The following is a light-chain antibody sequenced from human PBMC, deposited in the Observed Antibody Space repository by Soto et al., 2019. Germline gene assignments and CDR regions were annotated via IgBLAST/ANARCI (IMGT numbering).Light chain of an antibody. CDR1: QSLLHSNGYNY. V-gene: IGKV2-28*01. J-gene: IGKJ4*01. Sequence: DIVMTQSPLSLPVTPGEPASISCRSSQSLLHSNGYNYLDWYLQKPGQSPQLLIYLGSNRASGVPDRGSGSGSGTDVTLKISRVEAEDVGVYYCMQALQTPLTFGGGTKVEIK. CDR2: LGS. CDR3: MQALQTPLT.